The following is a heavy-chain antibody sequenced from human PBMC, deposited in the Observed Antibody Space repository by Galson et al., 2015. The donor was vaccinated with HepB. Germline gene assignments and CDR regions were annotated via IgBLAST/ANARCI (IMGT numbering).Heavy chain of an antibody. Sequence: CKASGYSFTNYGLNWVRQAPGQGLEWMGWINTETGNPAYAQGFTGRFVFSLDTSVSTAYLQISSLKTEDTAVYYCARGGGYSGYWGQGTLVTVSS. CDR2: INTETGNP. V-gene: IGHV7-4-1*02. CDR3: ARGGGYSGY. CDR1: GYSFTNYG. J-gene: IGHJ4*02. D-gene: IGHD3-22*01.